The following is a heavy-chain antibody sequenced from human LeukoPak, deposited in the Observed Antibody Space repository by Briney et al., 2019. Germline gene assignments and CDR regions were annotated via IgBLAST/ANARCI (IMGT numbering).Heavy chain of an antibody. CDR3: AKVGYYYDSSGYIDY. D-gene: IGHD3-22*01. J-gene: IGHJ4*02. Sequence: GSLRLSCAASGFTFSSLWMHWVRQAPGKGLVWVSRINSDGKITIYADSVKGRFTISRDNAKNTLYLQMNSLRAEDTAVYYCAKVGYYYDSSGYIDYWGQGTLVTVSS. CDR2: INSDGKIT. CDR1: GFTFSSLW. V-gene: IGHV3-74*01.